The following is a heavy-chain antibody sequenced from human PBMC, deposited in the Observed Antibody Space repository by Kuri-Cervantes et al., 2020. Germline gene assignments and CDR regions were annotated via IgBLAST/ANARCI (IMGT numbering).Heavy chain of an antibody. D-gene: IGHD2-15*01. Sequence: GGSLRLSCAASGFTFDDYAMSWVRQAPGKGLEWVSGISWNNHIIGYADSVRGRFTISRDNAKNSLYLQMDSLRAEDTALYYCAKAVRFGYCSGGSCYMVGYFDYWGQGTLVTVSS. V-gene: IGHV3-9*01. CDR3: AKAVRFGYCSGGSCYMVGYFDY. CDR2: ISWNNHII. J-gene: IGHJ4*02. CDR1: GFTFDDYA.